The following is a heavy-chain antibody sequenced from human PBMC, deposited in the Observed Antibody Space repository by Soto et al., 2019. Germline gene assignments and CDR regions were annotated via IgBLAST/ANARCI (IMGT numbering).Heavy chain of an antibody. CDR3: AKDVADCTRTSCYNKWVDP. J-gene: IGHJ5*02. CDR2: VSGDGGTK. Sequence: GSLRLSCAASGFTFRNYAMSWVRQAPGKGLEWVAAVSGDGGTKYYADSVKGRFTISRDNSRNTLYLQMKSLRAEDTAVYYCAKDVADCTRTSCYNKWVDPWGQGTLVTVSS. CDR1: GFTFRNYA. D-gene: IGHD2-2*01. V-gene: IGHV3-23*01.